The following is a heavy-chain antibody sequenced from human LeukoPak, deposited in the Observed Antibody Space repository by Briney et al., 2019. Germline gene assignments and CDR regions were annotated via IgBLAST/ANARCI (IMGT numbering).Heavy chain of an antibody. V-gene: IGHV3-21*01. Sequence: GRSLRLSCAASGFTFSSYAMHWVRQAPGKGLEWVSSISSSSSYIYYADSVKGRFTISRDNAKNSLYLQMNSLRAEDTAVYYCARVVVVPTYYYYYGMDVWGQGTTVTVSS. CDR3: ARVVVVPTYYYYYGMDV. D-gene: IGHD3-22*01. CDR1: GFTFSSYA. J-gene: IGHJ6*02. CDR2: ISSSSSYI.